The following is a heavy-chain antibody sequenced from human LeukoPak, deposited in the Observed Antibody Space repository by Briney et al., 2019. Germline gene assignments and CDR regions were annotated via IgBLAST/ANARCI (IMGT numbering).Heavy chain of an antibody. D-gene: IGHD6-13*01. CDR3: ARALAIAAAGLY. J-gene: IGHJ4*02. CDR1: GFTFSSYA. V-gene: IGHV3-30-3*01. Sequence: PGGSLRLSCAASGFTFSSYAMHWVRQAPGKGLEWVAVISYDGSNKYYADSVKGRFTISRDNSKNTLYLQMNSLRAEDTAVYYCARALAIAAAGLYWGQGTLVTVSS. CDR2: ISYDGSNK.